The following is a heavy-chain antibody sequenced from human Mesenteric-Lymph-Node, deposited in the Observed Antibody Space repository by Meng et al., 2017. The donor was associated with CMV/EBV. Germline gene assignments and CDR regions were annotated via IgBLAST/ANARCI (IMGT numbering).Heavy chain of an antibody. CDR2: ISWNSGSI. CDR3: AKDKHDFWSGYFANDAFDI. CDR1: GFTFDDYA. J-gene: IGHJ3*02. V-gene: IGHV3-9*01. Sequence: SLKIPRAASGFTFDDYAMHWVRQAPGKGLEWVSGISWNSGSIGYADSVKGRFTISRDNAKNSLYLQMNSLRAEDTALYYCAKDKHDFWSGYFANDAFDIWGQGTMVTVSS. D-gene: IGHD3-3*01.